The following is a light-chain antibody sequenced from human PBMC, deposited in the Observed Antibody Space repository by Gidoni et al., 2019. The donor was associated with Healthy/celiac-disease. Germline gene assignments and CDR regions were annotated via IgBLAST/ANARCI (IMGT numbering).Light chain of an antibody. CDR1: QSISSY. CDR2: AES. J-gene: IGKJ2*04. Sequence: DIQMTQSPSSLSASVGDRVTITCRASQSISSYLNWYQQKQGKAPKLLIYAESSLQSGVPSRFSGSGSGADFILIISSLQAEDFATYYCQQSYSTLMCSFGQGTKLEIK. CDR3: QQSYSTLMCS. V-gene: IGKV1-39*01.